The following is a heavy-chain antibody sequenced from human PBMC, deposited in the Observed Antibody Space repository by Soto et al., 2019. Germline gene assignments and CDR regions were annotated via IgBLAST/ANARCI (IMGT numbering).Heavy chain of an antibody. Sequence: QVQLQQWGAGLLKPSETLSLTCTVYGGSFSRYHWNWIRQAPGKGLEWIGEIHHDGGTNYSPSLEGRVTISVDTSDNEFSLQLSSVTAADTAVYYCARGYGEEWPTSDFWGQGTLVTVSS. D-gene: IGHD3-10*01. CDR1: GGSFSRYH. J-gene: IGHJ4*02. CDR2: IHHDGGT. V-gene: IGHV4-34*01. CDR3: ARGYGEEWPTSDF.